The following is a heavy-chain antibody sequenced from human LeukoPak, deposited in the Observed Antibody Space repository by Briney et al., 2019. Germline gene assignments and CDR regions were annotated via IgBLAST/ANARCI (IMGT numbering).Heavy chain of an antibody. CDR1: GFIFSSYA. D-gene: IGHD3-9*01. CDR2: ISGRSGST. CDR3: AKWGDYDALTGYYVSDF. J-gene: IGHJ4*02. Sequence: GASLRLSCAASGFIFSSYAMYWVRQAPGKGLEWVSAISGRSGSTYYADSVKGRFTISRDSSKNTLYLQMNSLRADDTAVYYCAKWGDYDALTGYYVSDFWGQGTLVTVSS. V-gene: IGHV3-23*01.